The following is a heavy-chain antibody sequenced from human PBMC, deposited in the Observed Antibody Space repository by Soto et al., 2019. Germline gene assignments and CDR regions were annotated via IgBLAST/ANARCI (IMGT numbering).Heavy chain of an antibody. Sequence: QITLKESGPTLVNPTQTLTLTCTFSGFSLSTSGVGVGWIRQPPGKALEWLALIYWDDDKRYSPSLKSRLTITKDTSKNQVVLTMTNMDPVDTATYYCAHSRSYGYLLERNFDYWGQGTLVTVSS. D-gene: IGHD5-18*01. CDR2: IYWDDDK. V-gene: IGHV2-5*02. CDR3: AHSRSYGYLLERNFDY. J-gene: IGHJ4*02. CDR1: GFSLSTSGVG.